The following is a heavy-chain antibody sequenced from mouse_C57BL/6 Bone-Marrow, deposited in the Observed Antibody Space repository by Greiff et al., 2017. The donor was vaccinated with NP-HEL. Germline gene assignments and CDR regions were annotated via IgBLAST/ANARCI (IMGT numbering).Heavy chain of an antibody. CDR3: ARHYYGSSLWYFDV. Sequence: QVQLQQPGAELVKPGASVKLSCKASGYTFTSYWMQWVKQRPGQGLEWIGEIDPSDNYTNYNQKFKGKATLTVDTSSSTAYMQLSSQTSEDSAVYYCARHYYGSSLWYFDVWGTGTTVTVSS. J-gene: IGHJ1*03. CDR2: IDPSDNYT. V-gene: IGHV1-50*01. CDR1: GYTFTSYW. D-gene: IGHD1-1*01.